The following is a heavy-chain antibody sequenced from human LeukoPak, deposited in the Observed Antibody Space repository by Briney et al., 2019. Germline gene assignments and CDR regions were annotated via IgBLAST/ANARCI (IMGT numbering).Heavy chain of an antibody. Sequence: PSETLSLTCTVSGGSISSYYWSWIRQPPGKGLEWIGYIYYSGSTNYNPSLKSRVTISVDTSKNQFSLKLSSVTAADTAVYYCARLNDYAEDAFDIWGQGTMVTVSS. CDR2: IYYSGST. V-gene: IGHV4-59*01. D-gene: IGHD4-17*01. CDR1: GGSISSYY. J-gene: IGHJ3*02. CDR3: ARLNDYAEDAFDI.